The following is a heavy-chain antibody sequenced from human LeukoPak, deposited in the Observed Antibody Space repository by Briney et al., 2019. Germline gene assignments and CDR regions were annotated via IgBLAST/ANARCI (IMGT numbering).Heavy chain of an antibody. V-gene: IGHV4-59*01. CDR2: IYYRGST. CDR3: ARADYDSSGYVDP. J-gene: IGHJ5*02. Sequence: SETLSLTCAVSGGSISGSYWSWIRQPPGKGLEWIGYIYYRGSTKYNPSLKSRVTISVDTSKNHFSLKLSSVTAADTAVYYCARADYDSSGYVDPWGQGTLVTVSS. D-gene: IGHD3-22*01. CDR1: GGSISGSY.